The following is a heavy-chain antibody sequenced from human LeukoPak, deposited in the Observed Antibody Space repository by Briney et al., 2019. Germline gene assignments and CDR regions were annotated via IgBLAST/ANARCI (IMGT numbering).Heavy chain of an antibody. V-gene: IGHV4-4*02. D-gene: IGHD6-13*01. CDR3: ARHQLAAAGTHYYYYYGMDV. J-gene: IGHJ6*02. CDR1: GGSISSSNW. Sequence: PSGTLSLTCAVSGGSISSSNWWSWVRQPPGKGLEWIGEIYHSGSTNYNPSLKSRVTISVDTSKNQFSLKLSSVTAADTAVYYCARHQLAAAGTHYYYYYGMDVWGQGTTVTVSS. CDR2: IYHSGST.